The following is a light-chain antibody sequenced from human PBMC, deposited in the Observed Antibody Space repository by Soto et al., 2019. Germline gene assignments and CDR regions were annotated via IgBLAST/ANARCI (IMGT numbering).Light chain of an antibody. CDR3: QQYGSSPRT. CDR1: QSVSSSY. V-gene: IGKV3-20*01. CDR2: DAS. J-gene: IGKJ1*01. Sequence: EIVLTQSPGTLSLSPGERATLSCRASQSVSSSYLAWYQQKPGQAPRLLMYDASSRATGIPDRFSGSGSGTACTLTISRLEPEDFAVYFCQQYGSSPRTFGQGTKVEIK.